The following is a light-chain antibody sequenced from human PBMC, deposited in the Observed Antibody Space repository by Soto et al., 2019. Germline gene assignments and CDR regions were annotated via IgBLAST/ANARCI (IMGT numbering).Light chain of an antibody. CDR3: QQYNRGVT. CDR1: QTVSPW. V-gene: IGKV1-5*03. CDR2: KVS. J-gene: IGKJ1*01. Sequence: DIHMTQSPATLSASLGDRVTITCRASQTVSPWLAWYQQKPGAAPHLLIYKVSNLESGVPSRFSGSGSGADFTLTINGLQPDDFAPYYCQQYNRGVTFGPGTKVEIK.